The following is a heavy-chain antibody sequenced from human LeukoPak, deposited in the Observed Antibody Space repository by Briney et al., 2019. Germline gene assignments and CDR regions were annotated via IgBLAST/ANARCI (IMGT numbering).Heavy chain of an antibody. V-gene: IGHV1-69*01. D-gene: IGHD6-13*01. J-gene: IGHJ4*02. CDR3: AXAGSXXEDX. Sequence: GASVKVSCKASGGTFSSYAISWVRQAPGQGLEWMGGIIPIFGTANYAQKFQGRVTITADESTSTAYMELSSLRSEDTAVYYCAXAGSXXEDXWGQGTLVTVSS. CDR1: GGTFSSYA. CDR2: IIPIFGTA.